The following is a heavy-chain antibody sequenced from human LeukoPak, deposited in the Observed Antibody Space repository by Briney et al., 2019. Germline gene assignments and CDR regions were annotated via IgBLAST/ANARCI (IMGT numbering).Heavy chain of an antibody. J-gene: IGHJ4*02. CDR3: ATDIRAVGDSRYFDY. CDR2: ISGSVGST. D-gene: IGHD1-26*01. V-gene: IGHV3-23*01. CDR1: GFTFSNYA. Sequence: GGSLRLSCAASGFTFSNYAMSWVRQAPGKGLEWVSGISGSVGSTYYADSMKGRFTISRDNAENSLYLQMNNLRIEDTAIYYCATDIRAVGDSRYFDYWGQGTLVTVSS.